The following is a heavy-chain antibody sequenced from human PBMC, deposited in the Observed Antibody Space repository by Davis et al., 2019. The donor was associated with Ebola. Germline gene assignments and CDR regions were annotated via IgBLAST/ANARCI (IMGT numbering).Heavy chain of an antibody. CDR2: ISYDGSNK. J-gene: IGHJ4*02. V-gene: IGHV3-30-3*01. D-gene: IGHD6-19*01. CDR3: ARGYSSGWYGDY. CDR1: GFTFSSYA. Sequence: GESLKISCAASGFTFSSYAMHWVRQAPGKGLEWVAVISYDGSNKYYADSVKGRFTISRDNSKNTLYLQMNSLRAEDTAVYYCARGYSSGWYGDYWGQGTLVTVSS.